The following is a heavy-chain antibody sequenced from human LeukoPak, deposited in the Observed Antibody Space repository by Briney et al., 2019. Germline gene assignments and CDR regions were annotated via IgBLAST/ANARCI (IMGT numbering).Heavy chain of an antibody. J-gene: IGHJ4*02. CDR3: ARGGQLVYFDY. Sequence: TGGSLRLSCAASGFTFSIYSMNWVRQAPGKGLEWVSSISSSSSYIYYADSVKGRFTISRDNAKNSLYLQMNSLRAEDTAVYYCARGGQLVYFDYWGQGTLVTVSS. V-gene: IGHV3-21*01. CDR1: GFTFSIYS. D-gene: IGHD6-13*01. CDR2: ISSSSSYI.